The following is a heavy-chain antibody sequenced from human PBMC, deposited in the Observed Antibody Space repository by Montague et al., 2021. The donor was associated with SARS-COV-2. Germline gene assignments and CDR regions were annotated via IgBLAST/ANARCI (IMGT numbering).Heavy chain of an antibody. CDR1: GGSIDSYY. Sequence: SETLSLTCTVSGGSIDSYYWSWHRQPPGKGLEWIGYIYYRGTTNYNPSLESRVTMSVDTSKNQFSLNLSSVTAADTAMYYCARELQYNWFDPWGQGTLVTVSS. V-gene: IGHV4-59*01. J-gene: IGHJ5*02. CDR3: ARELQYNWFDP. D-gene: IGHD2-21*02. CDR2: IYYRGTT.